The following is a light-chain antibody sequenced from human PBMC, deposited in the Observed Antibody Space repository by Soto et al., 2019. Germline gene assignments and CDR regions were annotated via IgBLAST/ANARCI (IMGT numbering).Light chain of an antibody. Sequence: EIVLTQSTATLSLSPGARATLSCRASQSVSSNLAWYQQKPGQAPRLLIYGASTRATGIPARFSGSGSGTEFTLTISSLQSEDFAVYYCQQYNNWPPITFGQGTRLEI. CDR2: GAS. CDR3: QQYNNWPPIT. CDR1: QSVSSN. J-gene: IGKJ5*01. V-gene: IGKV3-15*01.